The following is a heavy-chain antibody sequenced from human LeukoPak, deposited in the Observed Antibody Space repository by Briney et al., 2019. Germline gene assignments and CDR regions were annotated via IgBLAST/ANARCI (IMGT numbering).Heavy chain of an antibody. CDR3: ARRRYYDGSGYLE. CDR2: IYYSGRT. D-gene: IGHD3-22*01. J-gene: IGHJ1*01. CDR1: GDSVSRSDPY. V-gene: IGHV4-39*01. Sequence: SETLSLTCSVSGDSVSRSDPYWDWIRQPPGKGLEWIGTIYYSGRTYYSPSLKSRVTMSVDPSNNQFSLTLRPVTAADTAVYYCARRRYYDGSGYLEWGQGTLLSVSS.